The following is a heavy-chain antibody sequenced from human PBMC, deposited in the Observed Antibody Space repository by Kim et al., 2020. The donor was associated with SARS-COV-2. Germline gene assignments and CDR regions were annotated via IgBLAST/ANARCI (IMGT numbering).Heavy chain of an antibody. Sequence: ASVKVSCKASGYTFTSYAMHWVRQAPGQRLEWMGWINGGNENTKYSQKFQGRVTITRDTSASTAYMELSSLRFVDTAVYYCARGRRYYGSGSNSPYDYWGQGTLVTVSS. V-gene: IGHV1-3*01. CDR1: GYTFTSYA. J-gene: IGHJ4*02. D-gene: IGHD3-10*01. CDR2: INGGNENT. CDR3: ARGRRYYGSGSNSPYDY.